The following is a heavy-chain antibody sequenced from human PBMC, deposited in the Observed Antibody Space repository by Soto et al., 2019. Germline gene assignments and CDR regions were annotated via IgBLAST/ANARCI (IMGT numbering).Heavy chain of an antibody. CDR1: GYTFTSYG. CDR3: ARDAAVAGIDYAFDI. J-gene: IGHJ3*02. Sequence: QVQLVQSGAEVKKPGASVKVSCKASGYTFTSYGISWVRQAPGQGLEWMGWISAYNGNTNYAQKLQGRVTMTTDTSTSTADMELRSLRSDDTAVYYCARDAAVAGIDYAFDIWGQGTMVTVSS. D-gene: IGHD6-19*01. V-gene: IGHV1-18*01. CDR2: ISAYNGNT.